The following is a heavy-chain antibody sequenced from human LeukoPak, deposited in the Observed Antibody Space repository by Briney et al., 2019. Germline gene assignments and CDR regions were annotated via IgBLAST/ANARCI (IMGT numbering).Heavy chain of an antibody. Sequence: ASVKVSCKASGGTFSSYAISWVRQAPGQGLEWMGGIIPIFGTANYAQKFQGRVTITADESTSTAYMELSSLRSEDTAVYYCARVGQGIGTPSFDYWGQGTLVTVSS. CDR1: GGTFSSYA. CDR2: IIPIFGTA. CDR3: ARVGQGIGTPSFDY. V-gene: IGHV1-69*13. J-gene: IGHJ4*02. D-gene: IGHD6-13*01.